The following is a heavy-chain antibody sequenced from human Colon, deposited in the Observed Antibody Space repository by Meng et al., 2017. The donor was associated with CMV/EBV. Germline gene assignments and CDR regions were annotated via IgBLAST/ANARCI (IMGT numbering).Heavy chain of an antibody. CDR2: IRSGSRDI. V-gene: IGHV3-21*01. CDR3: ARIWDDFWSGYRYYFYAVDV. CDR1: GFTFSPYS. Sequence: GESLKISCTASGFTFSPYSMNWVRQAPGKGLEWVATIRSGSRDISYADSVKGRFTISRDDAKNSLYLEMNSLRAEDTAVYYCARIWDDFWSGYRYYFYAVDVWGQGTAVTVSS. D-gene: IGHD3-3*01. J-gene: IGHJ6*02.